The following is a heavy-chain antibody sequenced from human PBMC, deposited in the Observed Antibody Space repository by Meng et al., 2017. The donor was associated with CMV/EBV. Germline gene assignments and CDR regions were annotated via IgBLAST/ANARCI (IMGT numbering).Heavy chain of an antibody. V-gene: IGHV3-21*01. CDR2: ISSSSSDI. Sequence: SYSMSWVRHGQGKGREWVSSISSSSSDIYYADSVKGRFTISRDNAKQSLYLQMNSLRAEDTAVYYRARPLGDCSSTSCYGRVNWFDLWGQGTLVTVSS. CDR1: SYS. D-gene: IGHD2-2*01. J-gene: IGHJ5*02. CDR3: ARPLGDCSSTSCYGRVNWFDL.